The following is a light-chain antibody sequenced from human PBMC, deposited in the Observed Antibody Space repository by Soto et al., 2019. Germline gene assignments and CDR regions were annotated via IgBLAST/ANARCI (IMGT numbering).Light chain of an antibody. V-gene: IGKV1-27*01. CDR2: AAS. CDR3: QKYDHAPLT. CDR1: QGIGNY. Sequence: DIQMTQSPSSLSASVGDRVTITCRASQGIGNYLAWYQQRPGKVPKLLIYAASTLQSGVPSRFSGSGSGPDFTRTISSLQPEDVATYYCQKYDHAPLTFGGGTKVEIK. J-gene: IGKJ4*01.